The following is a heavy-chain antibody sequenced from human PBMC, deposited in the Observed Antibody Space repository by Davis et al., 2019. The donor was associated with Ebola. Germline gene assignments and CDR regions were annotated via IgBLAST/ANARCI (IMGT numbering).Heavy chain of an antibody. CDR1: GFTFSYYA. D-gene: IGHD3-22*01. J-gene: IGHJ4*02. CDR2: ISYDGSNE. Sequence: GESLKISCAASGFTFSYYAMDWVRQAPGKGLEWVALISYDGSNEHNADSVKGRFTISRDNSKNTLYLQMNSLRAEDTAVYYCAKDWAVVVSYFDYWGQGTLVTVSS. V-gene: IGHV3-30-3*01. CDR3: AKDWAVVVSYFDY.